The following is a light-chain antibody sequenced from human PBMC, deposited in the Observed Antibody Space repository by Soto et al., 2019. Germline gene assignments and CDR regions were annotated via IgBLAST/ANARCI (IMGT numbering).Light chain of an antibody. CDR1: SGDIGGYNY. J-gene: IGLJ1*01. V-gene: IGLV2-14*01. CDR3: SSYTSSSTLYV. CDR2: EVS. Sequence: QSVLAQPASVSGSPGQSITISCAGTSGDIGGYNYVSWYQQHPGKAPKVMIYEVSNRPSGVSNRFSGPKSGNTASLTISGLQAEDEADYYCSSYTSSSTLYVFGTGTKVTVL.